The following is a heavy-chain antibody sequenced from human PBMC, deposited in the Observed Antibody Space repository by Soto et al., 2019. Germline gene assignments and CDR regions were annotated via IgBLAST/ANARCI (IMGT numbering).Heavy chain of an antibody. CDR1: GFTFSSYS. Sequence: PWGSLRLSCAASGFTFSSYSMNCVRQAAWKGLERVSYISSSSSTIYYADSVKGRFTISRDNAKNSLYLQMNSLRDEDTAVYYCARDYGSGSYFHDAFDIWGQGTMVTVSS. D-gene: IGHD3-10*01. CDR2: ISSSSSTI. J-gene: IGHJ3*02. V-gene: IGHV3-48*02. CDR3: ARDYGSGSYFHDAFDI.